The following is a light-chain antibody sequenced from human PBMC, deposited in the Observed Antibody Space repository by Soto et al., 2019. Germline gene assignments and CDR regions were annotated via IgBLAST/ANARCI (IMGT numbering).Light chain of an antibody. CDR1: QSVSSNH. Sequence: DIVLTQSPGTLSLSPGERATLSCRASQSVSSNHLAWYQQKPGQAPRLLIYGGSSRATGITVRFSGSGSETDFTLTITRLEPEDYAVYYCQQYGSSPPYTFGQGTKLEIK. J-gene: IGKJ2*01. CDR3: QQYGSSPPYT. CDR2: GGS. V-gene: IGKV3-20*01.